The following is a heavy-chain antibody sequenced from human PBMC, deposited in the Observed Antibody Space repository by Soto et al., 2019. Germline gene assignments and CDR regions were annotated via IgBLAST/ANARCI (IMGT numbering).Heavy chain of an antibody. J-gene: IGHJ4*02. D-gene: IGHD1-26*01. CDR2: ISAYNGNT. V-gene: IGHV1-18*01. CDR3: ARGFGWEPLDC. CDR1: GDTFTSYG. Sequence: QVQLVQSGAEVKKPGASVKVSCKASGDTFTSYGISWVRQAPGQGLGWMGWISAYNGNTNYAQKHQARVPMTSDPCRSTAYMDLRSLRCDDTAVDYCARGFGWEPLDCWGRATLATVSS.